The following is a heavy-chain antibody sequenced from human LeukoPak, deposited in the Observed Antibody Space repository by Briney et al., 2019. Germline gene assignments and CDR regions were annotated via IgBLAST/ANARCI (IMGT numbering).Heavy chain of an antibody. CDR1: GFTFSSYA. Sequence: GGSLRLSCAASGFTFSSYAMSWVRQPPGKGLEWVSAISGSGGSTYYADSVKGRFTISRDNSKNTLYLQMNSLRAEDTAVYYCAKSSGYSNMYYFDYWGQGTLVTVSS. V-gene: IGHV3-23*01. CDR2: ISGSGGST. D-gene: IGHD6-13*01. CDR3: AKSSGYSNMYYFDY. J-gene: IGHJ4*02.